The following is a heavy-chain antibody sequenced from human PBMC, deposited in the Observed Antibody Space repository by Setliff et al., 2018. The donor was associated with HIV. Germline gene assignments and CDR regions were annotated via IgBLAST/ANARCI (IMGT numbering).Heavy chain of an antibody. CDR2: IYYSGST. D-gene: IGHD5-12*01. V-gene: IGHV4-30-4*08. CDR1: GGSISSGDYY. J-gene: IGHJ6*02. CDR3: GRDGDGYNYNYYYGMDV. Sequence: SETLSLTCTVSGGSISSGDYYWTWVRQPPGKGLEWIGYIYYSGSTYYNPSLKSRVTISVDTSKNQFSMKMSSVTAADTAVYYCGRDGDGYNYNYYYGMDVWGQGTTGTVS.